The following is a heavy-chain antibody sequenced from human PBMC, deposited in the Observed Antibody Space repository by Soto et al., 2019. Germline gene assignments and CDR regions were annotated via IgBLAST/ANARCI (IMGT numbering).Heavy chain of an antibody. Sequence: PSETLSLTCSVSGGSINSDGYYWSWFRQHPGKGLEWIGSIYYSGTTYYNPSLKSRVTISVDRSKNQFSLKLSSVTAADTAVYYCARRRDAYTFFDYWGQGTLVTVSS. CDR3: ARRRDAYTFFDY. CDR2: IYYSGTT. D-gene: IGHD2-2*01. V-gene: IGHV4-39*01. CDR1: GGSINSDGYY. J-gene: IGHJ4*02.